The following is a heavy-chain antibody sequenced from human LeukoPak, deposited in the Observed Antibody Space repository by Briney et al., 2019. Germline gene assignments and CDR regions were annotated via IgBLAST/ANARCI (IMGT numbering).Heavy chain of an antibody. CDR1: GFTFSGYT. J-gene: IGHJ4*02. CDR3: AKGLRGRGCFDV. V-gene: IGHV3-23*01. Sequence: GGSLRLSCVASGFTFSGYTMSWVRQAPGKGLEWVSVIFPSGHKTHYADSVKGRFTISRDNSENAVSLQMDSLRVEDTAVYYCAKGLRGRGCFDVWGQGALVTVSS. CDR2: IFPSGHKT.